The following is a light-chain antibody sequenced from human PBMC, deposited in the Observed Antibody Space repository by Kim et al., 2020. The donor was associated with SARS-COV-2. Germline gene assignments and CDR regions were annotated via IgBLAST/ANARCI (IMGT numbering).Light chain of an antibody. J-gene: IGLJ2*01. CDR3: NSRDTGGDHLI. CDR2: AKN. Sequence: SSELTQDPAVSVALGQTVRITCQGESLRTYVASWYQQKPGQASVLVIFAKNSRPSGIPDRFSASTSRNTASLTITEAQAEDEAVYYCNSRDTGGDHLIFG. CDR1: SLRTYV. V-gene: IGLV3-19*01.